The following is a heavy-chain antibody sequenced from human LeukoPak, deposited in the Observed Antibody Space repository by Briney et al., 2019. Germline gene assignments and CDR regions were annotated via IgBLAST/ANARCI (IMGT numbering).Heavy chain of an antibody. V-gene: IGHV3-30*04. Sequence: GGSLRLSCEASGFIFSDYAIHWVRQPPGKRPEWVGIISYHGKDKFYADSVKGRFTISRDNSKNTMYLQMNSLRAEDTALYYCARVSEGSFWTGSYRGFYYYGMDVWGRGTTVTVSS. J-gene: IGHJ6*02. CDR2: ISYHGKDK. CDR3: ARVSEGSFWTGSYRGFYYYGMDV. CDR1: GFIFSDYA. D-gene: IGHD3/OR15-3a*01.